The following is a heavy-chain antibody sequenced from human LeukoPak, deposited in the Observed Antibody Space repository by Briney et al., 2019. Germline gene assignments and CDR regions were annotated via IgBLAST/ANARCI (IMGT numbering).Heavy chain of an antibody. D-gene: IGHD3-22*01. Sequence: GGSLRLSCAASGFTFSSYSMNWVRQAPGKGLEWVSSISSSSSYIYYADSVKGRFTISRDNSKNTLYLQMNSLRAEDTAVYYCAKGGYYYDSSGTNPNFDYWGQGTLVTVSS. V-gene: IGHV3-21*01. CDR3: AKGGYYYDSSGTNPNFDY. J-gene: IGHJ4*02. CDR2: ISSSSSYI. CDR1: GFTFSSYS.